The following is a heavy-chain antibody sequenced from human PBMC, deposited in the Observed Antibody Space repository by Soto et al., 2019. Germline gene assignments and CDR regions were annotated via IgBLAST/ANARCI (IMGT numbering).Heavy chain of an antibody. CDR1: GFTFSSYG. CDR2: ISYDGSNK. J-gene: IGHJ4*02. V-gene: IGHV3-30*03. CDR3: AIAPKTSNTAAAGYYFDY. Sequence: GGSLRLSCAASGFTFSSYGMHWVRQAPGKGLEWVAVISYDGSNKYYADSVKGRFTISRDNSKNTLYLQMNSLRAEDTAVYYSAIAPKTSNTAAAGYYFDYWGQGTLVTVSS. D-gene: IGHD6-25*01.